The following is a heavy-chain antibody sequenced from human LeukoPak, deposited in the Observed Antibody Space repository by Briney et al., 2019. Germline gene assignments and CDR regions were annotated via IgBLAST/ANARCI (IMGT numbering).Heavy chain of an antibody. CDR3: ARSTEHYYYYYYYIDV. V-gene: IGHV3-30*04. CDR1: GFTFSTYA. J-gene: IGHJ6*03. D-gene: IGHD1-14*01. Sequence: GGSLRLSCAASGFTFSTYAMHWVRQAPGKGLEWVALVSYDGSNKYYADSVKGRFTISRDNANNSLYLQLNSLRAEDTAVYYCARSTEHYYYYYYYIDVRGRGTTVTVSS. CDR2: VSYDGSNK.